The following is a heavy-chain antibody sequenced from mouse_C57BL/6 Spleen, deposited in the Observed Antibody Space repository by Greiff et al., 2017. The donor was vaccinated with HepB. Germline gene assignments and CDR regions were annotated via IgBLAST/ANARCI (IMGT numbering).Heavy chain of an antibody. D-gene: IGHD1-1*01. Sequence: VQLQQPGAELVRPGTSVKLSCKASGYTFTSYWMHWVKQRPGQGLEWIGVIDPSDSYTNYNQKFKGKATLTVDTSSSTAYMQLSSLTSEDSAVYYCARRHYGSSYFDYWGQGTTLTVSS. CDR3: ARRHYGSSYFDY. CDR2: IDPSDSYT. J-gene: IGHJ2*01. V-gene: IGHV1-59*01. CDR1: GYTFTSYW.